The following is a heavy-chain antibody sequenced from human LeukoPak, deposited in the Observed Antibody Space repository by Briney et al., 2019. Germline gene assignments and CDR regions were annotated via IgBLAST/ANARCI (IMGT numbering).Heavy chain of an antibody. Sequence: PSETLSLTCTVSGGSISSGGYYWSWIRQHPGKGLEWIGNIYFSGSRSSNPSLRSRLTISVDTSKNQFSLKLSSMTVADTAIYYCARGGGGYTLYSFDYWGEGALVTVSS. V-gene: IGHV4-30-4*08. CDR3: ARGGGGYTLYSFDY. CDR1: GGSISSGGYY. D-gene: IGHD3-22*01. CDR2: IYFSGSR. J-gene: IGHJ4*02.